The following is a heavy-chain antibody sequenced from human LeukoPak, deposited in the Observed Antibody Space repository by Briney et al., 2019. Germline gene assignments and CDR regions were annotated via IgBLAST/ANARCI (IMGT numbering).Heavy chain of an antibody. V-gene: IGHV3-30*04. CDR1: GFTFRSYA. Sequence: PGGSLRLSCAASGFTFRSYAMHWVRQAPGKGLEWVAVISYDGSNKYYADSVKGRFTISRDNSKNTLYLQMNSLRAEDTAVYYCAKRLMKQQLSLYYFDYWGQGTQVTVSS. J-gene: IGHJ4*02. D-gene: IGHD6-13*01. CDR3: AKRLMKQQLSLYYFDY. CDR2: ISYDGSNK.